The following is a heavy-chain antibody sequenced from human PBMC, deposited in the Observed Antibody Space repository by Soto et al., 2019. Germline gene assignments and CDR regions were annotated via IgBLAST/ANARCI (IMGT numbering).Heavy chain of an antibody. CDR2: ISSHGRDI. Sequence: GSLRLSCEASGFTFTSDSMTWVRQAPGKGLEWVSSISSHGRDIFYADSVKGRFTISRDNAKDSLHLQMNSLTGEDSAVYYCARGAALAGKLDLWGQGTLVPVSS. J-gene: IGHJ4*02. CDR1: GFTFTSDS. D-gene: IGHD6-19*01. V-gene: IGHV3-21*06. CDR3: ARGAALAGKLDL.